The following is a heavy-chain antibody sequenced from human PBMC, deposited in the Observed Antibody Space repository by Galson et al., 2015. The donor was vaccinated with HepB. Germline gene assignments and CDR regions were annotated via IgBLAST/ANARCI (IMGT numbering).Heavy chain of an antibody. CDR3: ARDTPGYDFWSGSQIRYRWFDP. D-gene: IGHD3-3*01. Sequence: SVKVSCKASGYTFTNYGLNWVRQAPGQGLEWMGSFNTKTGNPTYAPGFRGRFVFSLDTSDSTAYLQISSLKTEDTAIYYCARDTPGYDFWSGSQIRYRWFDPWGQGTLVTVSS. CDR2: FNTKTGNP. CDR1: GYTFTNYG. V-gene: IGHV7-4-1*02. J-gene: IGHJ5*02.